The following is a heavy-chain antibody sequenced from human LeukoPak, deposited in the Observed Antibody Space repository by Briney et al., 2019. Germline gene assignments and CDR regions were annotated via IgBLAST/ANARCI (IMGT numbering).Heavy chain of an antibody. CDR2: IYHSGST. Sequence: SETLSLTCTVSGGSISSGGYYWSWIRQPPGKGLEWIGYIYHSGSTYYNPSLKSRVTISVDRSKNQFSLKLSSVTAADTAVYHCARGLLSTVEYWGQGTLVTVSS. J-gene: IGHJ4*02. V-gene: IGHV4-30-2*01. D-gene: IGHD4-11*01. CDR1: GGSISSGGYY. CDR3: ARGLLSTVEY.